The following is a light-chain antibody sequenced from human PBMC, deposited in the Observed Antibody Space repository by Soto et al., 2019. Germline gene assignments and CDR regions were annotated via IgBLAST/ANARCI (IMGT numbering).Light chain of an antibody. CDR3: QQDGSSRT. V-gene: IGKV3-20*01. J-gene: IGKJ1*01. Sequence: EIVLTQSPGTLSLSPGERATLSCRASQSVSSSYLAWYQQKPGQAPRLLIYGVSRRATGIPDRFSGSGSGTDFTLTITRVGPEDFAVYYCQQDGSSRTFGQGTKVEIK. CDR2: GVS. CDR1: QSVSSSY.